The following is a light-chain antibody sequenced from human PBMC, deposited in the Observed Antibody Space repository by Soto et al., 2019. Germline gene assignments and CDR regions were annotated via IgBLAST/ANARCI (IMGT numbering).Light chain of an antibody. CDR2: DAS. V-gene: IGKV1-5*01. CDR1: PSISSW. J-gene: IGKJ4*01. CDR3: QQYNRYPLP. Sequence: DIQMTQSPSTLSASVGDRVTITCLSSPSISSWLAWYQQKPGKAPKLLIYDASSLESGVPSRFSGSGSGTELTLTIRCLQPDDFGAYYCQQYNRYPLPFGGGTRVQIK.